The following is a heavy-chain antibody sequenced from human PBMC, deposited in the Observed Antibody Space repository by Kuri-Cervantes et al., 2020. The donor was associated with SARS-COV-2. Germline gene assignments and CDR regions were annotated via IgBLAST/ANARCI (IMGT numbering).Heavy chain of an antibody. Sequence: SQTLSLTCAVYGGSFSGYSWGWIRQPPGKGLEWMGEINHSGSTNYNPSLKSRVTISLDTSKNQFSLKLSSVTAADTAVYYCARVRVGSSRPVDYWGQGTLVTVSS. D-gene: IGHD6-13*01. J-gene: IGHJ4*02. V-gene: IGHV4-34*01. CDR1: GGSFSGYS. CDR2: INHSGST. CDR3: ARVRVGSSRPVDY.